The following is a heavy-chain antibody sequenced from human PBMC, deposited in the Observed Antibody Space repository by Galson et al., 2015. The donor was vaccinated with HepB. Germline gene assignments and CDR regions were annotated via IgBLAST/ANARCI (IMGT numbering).Heavy chain of an antibody. V-gene: IGHV3-33*01. CDR3: AREADTAMVFDY. CDR1: GFTFSSYG. D-gene: IGHD5-18*01. J-gene: IGHJ4*02. Sequence: SLRLSCAASGFTFSSYGMHWVRQAPGKGLEWVAVIWYDGSNKYYADSVKGRFTISRDNSKNTLYLQMNSLRAEDTAVYYCAREADTAMVFDYWGQGTLVTVSS. CDR2: IWYDGSNK.